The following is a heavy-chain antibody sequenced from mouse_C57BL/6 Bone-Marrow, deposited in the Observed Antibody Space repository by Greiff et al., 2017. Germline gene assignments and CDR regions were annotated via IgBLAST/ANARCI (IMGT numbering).Heavy chain of an antibody. CDR3: TRRYYGSSYQYYFDY. CDR2: IDPETGGT. J-gene: IGHJ2*01. D-gene: IGHD1-1*01. Sequence: VQLQQSGAELVRPGASVTLSCKASGYTFTDYEMHWVKQTPVHGLEWIGAIDPETGGTAYNPKFKGKAILTADKSSSTAYMELRSLTSEDSAVYYCTRRYYGSSYQYYFDYWGQGTTLTVSS. V-gene: IGHV1-15*01. CDR1: GYTFTDYE.